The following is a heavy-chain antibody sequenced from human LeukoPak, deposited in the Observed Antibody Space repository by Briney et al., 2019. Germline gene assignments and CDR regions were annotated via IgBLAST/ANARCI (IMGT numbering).Heavy chain of an antibody. Sequence: SETLSLTCTASGGSISSYYWSWIRQPPGKGLEWIGYIYYSGSTNYNPSLKSRVTISVDTSKNQFSLKLSSVTAADTAVYYCARDGGPHWFDPWGQGTLVTVSS. CDR1: GGSISSYY. V-gene: IGHV4-59*01. J-gene: IGHJ5*02. CDR3: ARDGGPHWFDP. CDR2: IYYSGST. D-gene: IGHD6-25*01.